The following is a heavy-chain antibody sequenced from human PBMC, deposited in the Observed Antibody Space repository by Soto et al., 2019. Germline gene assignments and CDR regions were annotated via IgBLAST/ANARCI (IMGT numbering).Heavy chain of an antibody. Sequence: QVQLQQWGAGLLTPSETLSLTCADYGGSFSGYYWSWTRQPPGKGLAWIGEINHGGSTNYNPSLNRRLTISVDTSKNPVSLKLSSVTDADTAVYYCARGPSARSSWYGVDYFDYWGQGTLVTVSS. V-gene: IGHV4-34*01. CDR1: GGSFSGYY. CDR2: INHGGST. J-gene: IGHJ4*02. D-gene: IGHD6-13*01. CDR3: ARGPSARSSWYGVDYFDY.